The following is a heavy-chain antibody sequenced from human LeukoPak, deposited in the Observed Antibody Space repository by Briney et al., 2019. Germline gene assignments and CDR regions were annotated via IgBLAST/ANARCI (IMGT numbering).Heavy chain of an antibody. CDR1: GGSISSYY. J-gene: IGHJ6*03. D-gene: IGHD3-9*01. Sequence: SETLSLTCTVSGGSISSYYWSWIRQPPGKGLEWIGYIYYSGSTNYNPSLKSRVTISVDTSKNQFSLKLSSVTAADTAVYYCARGRGKADYDILTGYYFGNYYYYMDVWGKGTTVTISS. V-gene: IGHV4-59*01. CDR2: IYYSGST. CDR3: ARGRGKADYDILTGYYFGNYYYYMDV.